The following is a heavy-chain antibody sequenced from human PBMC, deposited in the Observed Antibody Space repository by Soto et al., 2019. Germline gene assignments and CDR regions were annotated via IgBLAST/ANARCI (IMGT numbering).Heavy chain of an antibody. CDR3: AADSPSWGAYAFDY. CDR2: IKSENDGGII. J-gene: IGHJ4*02. Sequence: EVQLAESGGDLVEPGGSLRLSCAASGFTFKTAWMNWVRQSPGKGLEWVGRIKSENDGGIIDYAAAVKGRFIISREDTKNTMYLEIYRLKTEDTAVYYCAADSPSWGAYAFDYWGQGILVTVSS. D-gene: IGHD3-16*01. CDR1: GFTFKTAW. V-gene: IGHV3-15*07.